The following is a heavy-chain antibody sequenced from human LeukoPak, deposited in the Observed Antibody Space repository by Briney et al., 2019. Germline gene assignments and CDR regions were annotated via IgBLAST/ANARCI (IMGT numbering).Heavy chain of an antibody. CDR1: GGSISSGGYY. CDR2: IYYSGST. D-gene: IGHD3-22*01. V-gene: IGHV4-31*03. Sequence: PSETLSLTCTVSGGSISSGGYYWSWIRPHPGKGLEWIGYIYYSGSTYYNPSLKSRVTISVDTSKNQFSLKLSSVTAADTAVYYCASTRRGYYYDSSAWGQGTLVTVSS. CDR3: ASTRRGYYYDSSA. J-gene: IGHJ5*02.